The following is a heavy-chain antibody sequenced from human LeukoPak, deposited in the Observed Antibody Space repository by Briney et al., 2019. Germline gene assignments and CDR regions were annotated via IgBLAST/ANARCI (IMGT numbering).Heavy chain of an antibody. CDR3: ARSGSYSYNWFDP. D-gene: IGHD1-26*01. CDR2: IYYSGST. Sequence: SETLSLTCTVSGGSVSSGSYYWSWIRQPPGKGLEWIGYIYYSGSTSYNPSLKSRVTISVDTSKNQFSLKLSSVTAADTAVYYCARSGSYSYNWFDPWGQGTLVTVSS. V-gene: IGHV4-61*01. CDR1: GGSVSSGSYY. J-gene: IGHJ5*02.